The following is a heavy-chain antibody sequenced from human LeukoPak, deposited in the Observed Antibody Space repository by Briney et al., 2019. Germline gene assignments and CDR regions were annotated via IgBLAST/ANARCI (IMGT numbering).Heavy chain of an antibody. J-gene: IGHJ6*03. D-gene: IGHD6-13*01. CDR2: INPNSGGT. V-gene: IGHV1-2*02. CDR3: ARDHIAADISYYYYYYMDV. CDR1: GYTFTGYY. Sequence: GASVKVSCKASGYTFTGYYMHWVRQAPGQGLEWMGWINPNSGGTNYAQKFQGRVTMTRDTSISTAYMELSRLRSDDTAVYYCARDHIAADISYYYYYYMDVWGKGTTVTISS.